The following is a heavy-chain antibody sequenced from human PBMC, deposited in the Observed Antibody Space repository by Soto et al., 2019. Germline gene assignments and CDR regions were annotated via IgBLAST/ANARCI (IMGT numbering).Heavy chain of an antibody. CDR1: GGSISSGGYS. CDR3: ARQGGWQLVRNYGMDV. CDR2: IYHSGST. D-gene: IGHD6-6*01. J-gene: IGHJ6*02. Sequence: KPSETLSLTCAVSGGSISSGGYSWSWIRQPPGKGLEWIGYIYHSGSTYYNPSLKSRVTISVDTSENQFSLKLSSVTAADTAVYYCARQGGWQLVRNYGMDVWGQGTTVTVSS. V-gene: IGHV4-30-2*03.